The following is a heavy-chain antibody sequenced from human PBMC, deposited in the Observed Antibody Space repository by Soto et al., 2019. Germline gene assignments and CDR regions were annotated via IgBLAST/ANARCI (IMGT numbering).Heavy chain of an antibody. CDR3: AREIVATIGGMDV. J-gene: IGHJ6*02. V-gene: IGHV4-30-4*02. CDR2: IYYSGSS. D-gene: IGHD5-12*01. CDR1: GGSISSGDYY. Sequence: PSDTLSLTCTVSGGSISSGDYYWSWIRQPPGKGLEYIGYIYYSGSSHYNPSLKSRVTISLDTSRNQFSLKLSSVTAADTAVYYCAREIVATIGGMDVWGQGTTVTVSS.